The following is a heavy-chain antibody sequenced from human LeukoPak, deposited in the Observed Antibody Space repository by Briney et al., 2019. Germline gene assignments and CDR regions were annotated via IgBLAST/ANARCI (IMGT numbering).Heavy chain of an antibody. J-gene: IGHJ4*02. D-gene: IGHD3-10*01. CDR1: GFTFRSYW. V-gene: IGHV3-7*03. CDR3: AKGRGPPYYFDF. CDR2: INQDGSEK. Sequence: GGSLRLSCAASGFTFRSYWMTWVRQAPGKGLEWVANINQDGSEKYYMDSVKGRFTISRDKSKNTLFLQMNSLRAEDTAVYYCAKGRGPPYYFDFWGQGTLVTVSS.